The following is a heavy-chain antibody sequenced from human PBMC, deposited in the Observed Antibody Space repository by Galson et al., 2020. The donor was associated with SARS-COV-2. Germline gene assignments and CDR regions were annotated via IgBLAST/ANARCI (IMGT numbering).Heavy chain of an antibody. V-gene: IGHV3-30*02. J-gene: IGHJ6*03. CDR2: ISSDGRNQ. CDR1: GFTFSTYH. Sequence: GGSLRLSCAAPGFTFSTYHMPWVRQAPGKGLEWVASISSDGRNQNYPDSVKGRFTISRDKSKNTLYLQMRSLRVEDTAMYYCAKGSGGYSGYVGDWAYHYFMDVWGKGTTVTVSS. D-gene: IGHD5-12*01. CDR3: AKGSGGYSGYVGDWAYHYFMDV.